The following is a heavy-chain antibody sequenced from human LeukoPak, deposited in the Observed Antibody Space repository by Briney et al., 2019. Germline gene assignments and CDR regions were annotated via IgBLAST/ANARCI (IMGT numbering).Heavy chain of an antibody. CDR3: ARDRTLGSGSYGD. J-gene: IGHJ4*02. Sequence: PGGSLRLSCAASGFTVSSNYSSWVRQAPGKGLEWVSVIYSGGSTYYADSVKGRFTISRDNSKNTLYLQMNSLRAEDTAVYYCARDRTLGSGSYGDWGQGTLVTVSS. CDR2: IYSGGST. V-gene: IGHV3-66*01. D-gene: IGHD1-26*01. CDR1: GFTVSSNY.